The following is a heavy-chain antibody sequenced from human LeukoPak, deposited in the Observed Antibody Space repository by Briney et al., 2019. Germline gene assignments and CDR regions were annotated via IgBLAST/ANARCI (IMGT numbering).Heavy chain of an antibody. V-gene: IGHV4-4*02. Sequence: SETLSLACTVSGDSISSTNWWGWVRQPPGKGLEWIGEIYHSGNTNYNPSLKSRVSISVDKSKNQFSLNLSSVTAADTAVYYCVRVVVGAMNRLDPWGQGTLVTVSS. J-gene: IGHJ5*02. CDR2: IYHSGNT. CDR3: VRVVVGAMNRLDP. D-gene: IGHD1-26*01. CDR1: GDSISSTNW.